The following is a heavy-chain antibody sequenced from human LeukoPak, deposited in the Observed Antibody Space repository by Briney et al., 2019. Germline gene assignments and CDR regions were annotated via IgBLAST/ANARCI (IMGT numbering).Heavy chain of an antibody. D-gene: IGHD4-17*01. Sequence: GSLSLSCAASGFTFNNAWMSWVRQAPGKGLEWIGEINHSGSTNYNPSLKSRVTISVDTSKNQFSLKLSPVTAADTAVYYCARGTHTTVPLYWYFDLWGRGTLVTVSS. CDR2: INHSGST. V-gene: IGHV4-34*01. J-gene: IGHJ2*01. CDR1: GFTFNNAW. CDR3: ARGTHTTVPLYWYFDL.